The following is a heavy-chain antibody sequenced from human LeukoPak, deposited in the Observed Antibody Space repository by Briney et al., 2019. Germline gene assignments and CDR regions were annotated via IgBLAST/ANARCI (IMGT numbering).Heavy chain of an antibody. CDR3: ARTVGALDY. D-gene: IGHD1-26*01. CDR1: GYTFTDHY. V-gene: IGHV1-2*02. Sequence: GASVKDSCMASGYTFTDHYMHWVRQAPGQGLEWMGWINPNSGGTNYAQKFQGRVTMTRATSISTAYMGLSSLRAGDTAVYYCARTVGALDYWDQGTLVTVSS. CDR2: INPNSGGT. J-gene: IGHJ4*02.